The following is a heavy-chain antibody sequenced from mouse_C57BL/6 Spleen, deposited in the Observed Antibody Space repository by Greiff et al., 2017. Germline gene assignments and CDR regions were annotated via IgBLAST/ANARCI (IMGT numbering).Heavy chain of an antibody. D-gene: IGHD1-1*01. J-gene: IGHJ1*03. CDR1: GYAFSSYW. CDR3: ARGDYGSSHGYFDV. V-gene: IGHV1-80*01. Sequence: QVQLQQSGAELVKPGASVKISCKASGYAFSSYWMNWVKQRPGKGLEWIGQIYPGDGDTNYNGKFKGKATLTADKSSSTAYMQLSSLTSEDSAVYVCARGDYGSSHGYFDVWGTGTTVTVSS. CDR2: IYPGDGDT.